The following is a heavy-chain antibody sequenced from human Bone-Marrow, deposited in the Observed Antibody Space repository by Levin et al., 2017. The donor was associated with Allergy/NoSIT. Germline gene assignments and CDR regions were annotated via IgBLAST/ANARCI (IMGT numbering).Heavy chain of an antibody. CDR1: GFTFSSYS. Sequence: LGESLKISCAASGFTFSSYSMNWVRQAPGKGLEWVSSISSSSSYIYYADSVKGRFTISRDNAKNSLYLQMNSLRAEDTAVYYCARLRYSSSSMPHWYFDLWGRGTLVTVSS. D-gene: IGHD6-6*01. J-gene: IGHJ2*01. V-gene: IGHV3-21*01. CDR2: ISSSSSYI. CDR3: ARLRYSSSSMPHWYFDL.